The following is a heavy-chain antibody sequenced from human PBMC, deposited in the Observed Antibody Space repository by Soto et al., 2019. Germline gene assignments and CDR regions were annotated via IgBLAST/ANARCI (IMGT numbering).Heavy chain of an antibody. D-gene: IGHD2-2*01. J-gene: IGHJ4*02. CDR2: ISSSGGYV. CDR3: ARGRSSNTNMEY. V-gene: IGHV3-21*01. Sequence: EVQLVESGGGLVKPGGSLRLSCAASGFPFSGYSMNWVRQAPGKGLEWVSSISSSGGYVSYADSVKGRFTISRDNAKNSLYLQMDSLRAEDTAVYYCARGRSSNTNMEYWGQGTLVTVSS. CDR1: GFPFSGYS.